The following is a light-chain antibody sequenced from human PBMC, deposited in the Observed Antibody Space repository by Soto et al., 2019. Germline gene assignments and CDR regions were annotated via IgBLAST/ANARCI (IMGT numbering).Light chain of an antibody. V-gene: IGKV1-39*01. Sequence: DIQMTQSPSSLSASVGDRVTITCRASQSISSYLNWYQQKPGKAPKLLIYAASSLQSGVPSRFSGSGSGTDFTLTISCLQPEDFATYYCQQSHSTLTFGGGTKVEIK. CDR2: AAS. CDR3: QQSHSTLT. J-gene: IGKJ4*01. CDR1: QSISSY.